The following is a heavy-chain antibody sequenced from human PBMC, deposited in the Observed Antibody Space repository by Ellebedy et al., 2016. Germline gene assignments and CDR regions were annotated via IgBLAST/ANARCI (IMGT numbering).Heavy chain of an antibody. CDR3: AKDMSVGLYTFDM. CDR2: IRSGGEST. J-gene: IGHJ3*02. D-gene: IGHD1-14*01. V-gene: IGHV3-23*01. CDR1: GFTFSKYA. Sequence: GGSLRLXCVASGFTFSKYAMTWVRQAPGKGLEWVSGIRSGGESTYYADSVKGRFTISRDNSKSTLFLQMNSLRVEDTAVYFCAKDMSVGLYTFDMWGQGTMVTVSS.